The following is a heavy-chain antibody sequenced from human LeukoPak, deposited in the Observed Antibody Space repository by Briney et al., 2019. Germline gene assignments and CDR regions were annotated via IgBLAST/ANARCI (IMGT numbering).Heavy chain of an antibody. J-gene: IGHJ3*02. V-gene: IGHV4-59*08. CDR1: GGSFSGYY. CDR2: IYYSGST. CDR3: ARHGRDGYNFDAFDI. Sequence: SETLSLTCAVYGGSFSGYYWSWIRQPPGKGLEWIGYIYYSGSTNYNPSLKSRVTISVDTSKNQFSLKLSSVTAADTAVYYCARHGRDGYNFDAFDIWGQGTMVTVSS. D-gene: IGHD5-24*01.